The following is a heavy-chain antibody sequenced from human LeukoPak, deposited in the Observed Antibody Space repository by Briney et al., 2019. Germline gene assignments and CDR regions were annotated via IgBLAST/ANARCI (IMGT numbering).Heavy chain of an antibody. J-gene: IGHJ4*02. Sequence: GGSLRLSCAASGFTVSSNYMSWVRQAPGKGLEWVSVIYSGGSTYYADSVKGRFTISRDNSKNTLYLQMNSLRAEDTAVYYCAKPYSNQYFDYWGQGTLVTVSS. V-gene: IGHV3-53*01. CDR1: GFTVSSNY. D-gene: IGHD4-11*01. CDR2: IYSGGST. CDR3: AKPYSNQYFDY.